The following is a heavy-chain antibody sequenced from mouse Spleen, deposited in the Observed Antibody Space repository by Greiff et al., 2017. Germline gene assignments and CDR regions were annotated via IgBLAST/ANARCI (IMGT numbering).Heavy chain of an antibody. D-gene: IGHD4-1*02. J-gene: IGHJ2*01. CDR1: GFTFSSYY. CDR2: INSNGGST. V-gene: IGHV5-6-2*01. CDR3: ARQQLGPYFDY. Sequence: EVKLMESGGGLVKLGGSLKLSCAASGFTFSSYYMSWVRQTPEKRLELVAAINSNGGSTYYPDTVKGRFTISRDNAKNTLYLQMSSLKSEDTALYYCARQQLGPYFDYWGQGTTLTVSS.